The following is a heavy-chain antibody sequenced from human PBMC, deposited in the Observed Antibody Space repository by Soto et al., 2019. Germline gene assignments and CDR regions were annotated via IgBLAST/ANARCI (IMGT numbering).Heavy chain of an antibody. D-gene: IGHD3-9*01. Sequence: GGPLRLSCAASGFTFSSYAMSWVRQAPGKGLEWVSAISGSDGSTYYADSVKGRFTISRDNSKNKLYLQMESLRAEDTAVYYCAKDAGGYDILTGYYKKFDYWGQGTLVTVSS. J-gene: IGHJ4*02. CDR2: ISGSDGST. V-gene: IGHV3-23*01. CDR1: GFTFSSYA. CDR3: AKDAGGYDILTGYYKKFDY.